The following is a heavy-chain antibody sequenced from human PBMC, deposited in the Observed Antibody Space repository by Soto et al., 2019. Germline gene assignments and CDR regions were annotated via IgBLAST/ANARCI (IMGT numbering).Heavy chain of an antibody. V-gene: IGHV3-7*01. J-gene: IGHJ3*02. Sequence: EVQLVESGGGLVQPGGSLRLSCVTSGFTFSSYYMSWVRQPPGKGLEWVANIKQDGSETYYVDSVKGRFTISRDNAKNSLSLQMNSVTADDTAVYYGVRDGYYAGFDIWGQGTMVTVSS. CDR1: GFTFSSYY. CDR2: IKQDGSET. CDR3: VRDGYYAGFDI. D-gene: IGHD3-3*01.